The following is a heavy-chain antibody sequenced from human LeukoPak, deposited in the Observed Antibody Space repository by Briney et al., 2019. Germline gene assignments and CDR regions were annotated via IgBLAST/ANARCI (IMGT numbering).Heavy chain of an antibody. CDR1: GFTFSSYG. D-gene: IGHD3-22*01. Sequence: GGSLRLSCAASGFTFSSYGMHWVRQAPGKGLEWVAFIRYDGSNKYYADSVKGRFTISRDNSKNTLYLQMSSRRAEDTAVYYCAKVAGGLLSNWGQGTLVTVSS. J-gene: IGHJ4*02. V-gene: IGHV3-30*02. CDR2: IRYDGSNK. CDR3: AKVAGGLLSN.